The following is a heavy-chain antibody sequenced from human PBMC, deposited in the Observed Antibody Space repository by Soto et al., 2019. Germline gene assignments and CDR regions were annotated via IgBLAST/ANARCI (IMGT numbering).Heavy chain of an antibody. CDR1: GFTFGNYW. V-gene: IGHV3-30*03. Sequence: GGSLRLSCGASGFTFGNYWMHWVRQPPGKGLEWVALISYYGENKYFPDSVRGRFTISRDNSKNAVYLEMNNLRLDDTATYYCVSPHSESSTAFYLWGQGTLVTVSS. D-gene: IGHD2-21*02. J-gene: IGHJ5*02. CDR3: VSPHSESSTAFYL. CDR2: ISYYGENK.